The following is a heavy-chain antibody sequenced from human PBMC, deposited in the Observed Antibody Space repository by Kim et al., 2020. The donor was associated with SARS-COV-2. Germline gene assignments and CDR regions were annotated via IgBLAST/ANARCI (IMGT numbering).Heavy chain of an antibody. Sequence: SETLSLTCTLSGGSIRSYFWSWIRQPAGKGLEWIGRMYNGGSTNYNPSLKSRVTMSIDTSKNQFSLKLSSVTAADMAVYYCARDTGIIGTTFPNWFDPWGQGTRVTVSS. J-gene: IGHJ5*02. CDR2: MYNGGST. D-gene: IGHD1-20*01. CDR1: GGSIRSYF. V-gene: IGHV4-4*07. CDR3: ARDTGIIGTTFPNWFDP.